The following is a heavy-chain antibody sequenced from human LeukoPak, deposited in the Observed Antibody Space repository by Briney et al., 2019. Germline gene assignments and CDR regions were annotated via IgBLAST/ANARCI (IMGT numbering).Heavy chain of an antibody. J-gene: IGHJ4*02. CDR3: ARDRRGTGYRAAAGTFDY. V-gene: IGHV1-69*01. CDR2: IIPIFGSA. Sequence: ASVEVSCKASGGSFSTNAIAWVRQAPGQGLEWMGGIIPIFGSANYAQKFQGRVTITADESTSTAYMELSSLRSEDTAVYYCARDRRGTGYRAAAGTFDYWGQGTLVTVSS. D-gene: IGHD6-13*01. CDR1: GGSFSTNA.